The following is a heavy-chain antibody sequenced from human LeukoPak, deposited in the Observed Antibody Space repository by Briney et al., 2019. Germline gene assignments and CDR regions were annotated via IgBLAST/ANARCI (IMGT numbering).Heavy chain of an antibody. V-gene: IGHV3-66*01. Sequence: GGSLRLSCAASGFTVSSNYMSWVRQAPGKGLEWVSVIYGGGSTYYADSVKGRFTISRDNSKNTLYLQMNSLRAEDTAVYYCARDLRDVSGSFEDYWGQGTLVTVSS. D-gene: IGHD1-26*01. CDR2: IYGGGST. CDR1: GFTVSSNY. CDR3: ARDLRDVSGSFEDY. J-gene: IGHJ4*02.